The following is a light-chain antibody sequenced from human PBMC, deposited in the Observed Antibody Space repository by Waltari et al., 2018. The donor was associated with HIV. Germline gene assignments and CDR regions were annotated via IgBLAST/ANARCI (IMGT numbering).Light chain of an antibody. CDR2: LKSDGSH. V-gene: IGLV4-69*02. CDR1: RGHSSYA. Sequence: QVVLTQSPSASASLGASVKLTCTLSRGHSSYAIAWPQQQPAKGPRYLMKLKSDGSHTKGDGIPDRFSGSSSGAERYLTISSLQSEDEADYYCQTWDTGIRVFGFGTKVTVL. CDR3: QTWDTGIRV. J-gene: IGLJ1*01.